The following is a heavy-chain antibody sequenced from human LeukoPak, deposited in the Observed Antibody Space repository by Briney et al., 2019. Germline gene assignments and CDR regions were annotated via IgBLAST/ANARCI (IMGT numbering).Heavy chain of an antibody. D-gene: IGHD6-13*01. V-gene: IGHV4-34*01. CDR3: ASWPSITPIAAAEDNWFDP. Sequence: SETLSLTCAVYGGSFSGYYWSWIRQPPGKGLEWIGEINHSGSTNYNLSLKSRITISVDTSKNQFSLKLSSVTAADTAVYYCASWPSITPIAAAEDNWFDPWGQGTLVTVSS. CDR1: GGSFSGYY. CDR2: INHSGST. J-gene: IGHJ5*02.